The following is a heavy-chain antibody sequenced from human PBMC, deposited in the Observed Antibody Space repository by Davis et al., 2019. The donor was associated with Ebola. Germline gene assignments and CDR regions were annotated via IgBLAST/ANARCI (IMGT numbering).Heavy chain of an antibody. D-gene: IGHD6-6*01. Sequence: GESLKISCAASGFTFDDYAMHWVRQPPGKGLEWVSGISWNSRSIGYADSVKGRFTISRDNAKNSLYLQMNSLRAEDTALYYCAKDSSSSSHYYYGMDVWGQGTTVTVSS. CDR1: GFTFDDYA. J-gene: IGHJ6*02. V-gene: IGHV3-9*01. CDR2: ISWNSRSI. CDR3: AKDSSSSSHYYYGMDV.